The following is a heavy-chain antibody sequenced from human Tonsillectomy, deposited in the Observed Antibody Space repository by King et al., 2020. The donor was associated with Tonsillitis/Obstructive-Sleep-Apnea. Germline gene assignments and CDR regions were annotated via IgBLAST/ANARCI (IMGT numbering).Heavy chain of an antibody. J-gene: IGHJ4*02. V-gene: IGHV3-30*03. CDR1: GFTFSNYD. D-gene: IGHD6-19*01. Sequence: VQLVQSGGGVVQPGRSLRLSCAASGFTFSNYDMHWVRQVPGKGLEWVAVISYDGSNKYYADSVKGRFTISRDNSKNTLYLQMNSLRAEDTAVYYCARDFDTIAVAGPDYWGQGTLVTVSP. CDR3: ARDFDTIAVAGPDY. CDR2: ISYDGSNK.